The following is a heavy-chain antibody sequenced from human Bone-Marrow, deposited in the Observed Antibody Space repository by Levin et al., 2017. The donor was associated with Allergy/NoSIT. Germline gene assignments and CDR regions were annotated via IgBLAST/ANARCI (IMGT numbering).Heavy chain of an antibody. CDR1: GGSISSGGYY. CDR3: ARYTSYDFWSGYSQRAFDI. CDR2: IYYSGST. D-gene: IGHD3-3*01. V-gene: IGHV4-31*03. Sequence: PSETLSLTCTVSGGSISSGGYYWSWIRQHPGKGLEWIGYIYYSGSTYYNPSLKSRVTISVDTSKNQFSLKLSSVTAADTAVYYCARYTSYDFWSGYSQRAFDIWGQGTMVTVSS. J-gene: IGHJ3*02.